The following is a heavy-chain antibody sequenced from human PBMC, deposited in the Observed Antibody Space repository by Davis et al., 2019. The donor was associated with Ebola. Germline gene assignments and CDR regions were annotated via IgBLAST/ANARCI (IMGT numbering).Heavy chain of an antibody. V-gene: IGHV4-61*08. J-gene: IGHJ6*02. CDR3: ARGGGMDL. Sequence: SETLSLTCTVSGGSISSGDYYWSWIRQPPGKGLEWIGNIYSRGSTNYNPSLKSRLTISIDTSENQFSLKLTSVTAADTAVYYCARGGGMDLWGQGTTVTVSS. CDR2: IYSRGST. CDR1: GGSISSGDYY.